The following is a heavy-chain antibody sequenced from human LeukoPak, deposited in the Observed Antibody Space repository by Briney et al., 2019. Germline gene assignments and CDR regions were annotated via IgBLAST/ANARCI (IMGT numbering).Heavy chain of an antibody. V-gene: IGHV3-30*02. D-gene: IGHD2-2*01. CDR2: IRYDGSNK. J-gene: IGHJ5*02. CDR3: AREFTGGIVPTGINWFDP. CDR1: GFTFSSYG. Sequence: GGSLRLSCAASGFTFSSYGMHWVRQAPGKGLEWVAFIRYDGSNKYYADSVKGRVTISRDNSKNTLYLQMNSLRAEDTAVYYCAREFTGGIVPTGINWFDPWGQGTLVTVSS.